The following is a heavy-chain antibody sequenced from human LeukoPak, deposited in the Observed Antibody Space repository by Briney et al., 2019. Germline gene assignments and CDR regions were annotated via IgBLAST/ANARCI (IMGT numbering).Heavy chain of an antibody. CDR3: ARGGQGDGYSADEAFDM. Sequence: SQTLSLTCAISGDSVSSNSVTWNWIRQSPSRGLEWLGRTYYRSTWYNDYAVSVRGRITVNPDTSKNQFSLHLNSVTPEDTAVYYCARGGQGDGYSADEAFDMWGQGTMVTVSS. J-gene: IGHJ3*02. CDR1: GDSVSSNSVT. V-gene: IGHV6-1*01. CDR2: TYYRSTWYN. D-gene: IGHD5-24*01.